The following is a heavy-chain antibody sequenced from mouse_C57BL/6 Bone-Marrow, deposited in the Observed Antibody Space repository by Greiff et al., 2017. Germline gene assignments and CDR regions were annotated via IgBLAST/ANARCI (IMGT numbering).Heavy chain of an antibody. J-gene: IGHJ3*01. CDR1: GYTFTDYN. D-gene: IGHD1-1*01. CDR2: INPNNGGT. V-gene: IGHV1-22*01. Sequence: VQLQQSGPELVKPGASVKMSCKASGYTFTDYNMHWVKQSHGKSLEWIGYINPNNGGTSYNQKFKGKATLTVNKSSSTAYMELRSLTSEDSAVYYCARSYYYGSSYEAYWGKGTLVTVST. CDR3: ARSYYYGSSYEAY.